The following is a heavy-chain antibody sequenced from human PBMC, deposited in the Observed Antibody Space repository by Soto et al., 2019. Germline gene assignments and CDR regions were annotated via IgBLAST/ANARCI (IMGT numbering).Heavy chain of an antibody. CDR2: INPNSGGT. D-gene: IGHD2-2*01. Sequence: QVQLVQSGAEVKKPGASVKVSCKASGYTFTGYYMHWVRQAPGQGLEWMGWINPNSGGTNYAQKFQGWVTMTRDTSISTAYMKLSRLRSDDTAVYYCARDSQHCISTSCRGYYYGMDVWGQGTTVTVSS. CDR3: ARDSQHCISTSCRGYYYGMDV. V-gene: IGHV1-2*04. CDR1: GYTFTGYY. J-gene: IGHJ6*02.